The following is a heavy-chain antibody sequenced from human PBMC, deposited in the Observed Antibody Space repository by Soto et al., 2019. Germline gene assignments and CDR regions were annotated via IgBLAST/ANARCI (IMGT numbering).Heavy chain of an antibody. CDR2: GSHDGRNT. CDR1: GFTFSDYA. Sequence: VQLVESGGGVVQPGRSLRLSCAASGFTFSDYAMHWVRQAPGKGLEWVAVGSHDGRNTHYADSVKGRLTISRDCSKNTASLETTSLRAEDTAVYYCAKGGRQWLVTSDFNYWGQGALVTVSS. V-gene: IGHV3-30*18. J-gene: IGHJ4*02. D-gene: IGHD6-19*01. CDR3: AKGGRQWLVTSDFNY.